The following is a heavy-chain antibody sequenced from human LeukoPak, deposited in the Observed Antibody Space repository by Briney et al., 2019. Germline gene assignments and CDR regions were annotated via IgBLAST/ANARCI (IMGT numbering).Heavy chain of an antibody. CDR2: IYHSGST. D-gene: IGHD3-22*01. V-gene: IGHV4-4*02. CDR3: ARESGGDYYDSSGYYPPDY. J-gene: IGHJ4*02. CDR1: GGSISSSNW. Sequence: SETLSLTCAVSGGSISSSNWWSWVRQPPGKGLEWIGEIYHSGSTNYNPSLKSRVTISVDKSKNQFSLKLSSVTAADTAVYYCARESGGDYYDSSGYYPPDYWGQGTLVTVSS.